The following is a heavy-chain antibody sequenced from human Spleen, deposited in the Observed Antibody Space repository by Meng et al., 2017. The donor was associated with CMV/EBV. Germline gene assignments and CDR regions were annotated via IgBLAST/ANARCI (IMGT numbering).Heavy chain of an antibody. D-gene: IGHD3-10*01. Sequence: AVSGVSVEGFGMTWVRQAPGKGLEWVSSVHWDGARMYYAGSVKGRFIISRDNTKNLLYLQMKSLGDDDTAFYYCARGYGEFGGSLDYWGRGTLVTVSS. CDR2: VHWDGARM. CDR3: ARGYGEFGGSLDY. J-gene: IGHJ4*02. CDR1: GVSVEGFG. V-gene: IGHV3-20*03.